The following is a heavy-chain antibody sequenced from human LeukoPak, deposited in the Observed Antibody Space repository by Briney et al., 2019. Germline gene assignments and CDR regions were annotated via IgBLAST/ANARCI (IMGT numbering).Heavy chain of an antibody. D-gene: IGHD3-10*01. CDR3: ARRFAPSRNDAFDI. Sequence: SETLSLTCTVPGGSINSSSYYWGWIRQPPGKGLEWIGTIYYSGSTYYNPSLKSRVTISVDTSKNQFSLKLSSVTASDTAVYLCARRFAPSRNDAFDIWGQGKMVTVSS. J-gene: IGHJ3*02. CDR1: GGSINSSSYY. CDR2: IYYSGST. V-gene: IGHV4-39*01.